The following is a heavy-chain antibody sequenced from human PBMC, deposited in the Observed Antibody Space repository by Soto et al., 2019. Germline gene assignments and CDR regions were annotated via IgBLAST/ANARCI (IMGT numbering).Heavy chain of an antibody. Sequence: GGSLRLSCAAPGFTFSSYWMHWVRQAPGKGLVWVSRINSDGSSTSYADSVKGRFTISRDNAKNTLYLQMNSLRAEDTAVYYCARVVVVPAARYYYYYGMDVWGQGTTVTVSS. D-gene: IGHD2-2*01. J-gene: IGHJ6*02. CDR2: INSDGSST. V-gene: IGHV3-74*01. CDR1: GFTFSSYW. CDR3: ARVVVVPAARYYYYYGMDV.